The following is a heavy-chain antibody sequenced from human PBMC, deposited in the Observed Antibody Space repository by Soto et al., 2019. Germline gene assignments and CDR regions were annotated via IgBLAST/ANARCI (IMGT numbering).Heavy chain of an antibody. J-gene: IGHJ4*02. D-gene: IGHD3-10*01. Sequence: SLRLSCATSGFTFDDFAMHWVRQAPGKGLEWVSSISWNSGSVDYADPVKGRFTVSRDNTKKSLFLEMNSLRSEDTAFYFCAKGINYYGSGSYLTNWGQGTPVTVSS. CDR1: GFTFDDFA. CDR3: AKGINYYGSGSYLTN. CDR2: ISWNSGSV. V-gene: IGHV3-9*01.